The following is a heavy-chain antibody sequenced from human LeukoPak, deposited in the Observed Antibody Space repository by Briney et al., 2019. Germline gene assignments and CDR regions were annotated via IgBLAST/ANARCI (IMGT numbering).Heavy chain of an antibody. D-gene: IGHD3-3*01. V-gene: IGHV4-59*01. CDR2: IYYSGST. CDR1: GGSISSYY. Sequence: SETLSLTCTVSGGSISSYYWSWIRQPPGKGLEWIGYIYYSGSTNYNPSLKSRVTISVDTSKNQFSLKLSSVTAADTAVYYCASTSSAYYDFWSGYPPDYYMDVWGKGTTVTVSS. CDR3: ASTSSAYYDFWSGYPPDYYMDV. J-gene: IGHJ6*03.